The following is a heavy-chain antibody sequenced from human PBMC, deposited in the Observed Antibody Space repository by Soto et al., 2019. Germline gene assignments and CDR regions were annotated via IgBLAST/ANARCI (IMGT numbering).Heavy chain of an antibody. Sequence: GGSLRLSCAASGFTFSSYWMHWVRQAPGKGLVWVSRINSDGSSTSYADSVKGRFTISRDNAKNTLYLQMNSLGAEDTAVYYCARGLPGGEMYQLLLWSLSNWFDPWGQGTLVTVSS. V-gene: IGHV3-74*01. CDR3: ARGLPGGEMYQLLLWSLSNWFDP. CDR1: GFTFSSYW. J-gene: IGHJ5*02. D-gene: IGHD2-2*01. CDR2: INSDGSST.